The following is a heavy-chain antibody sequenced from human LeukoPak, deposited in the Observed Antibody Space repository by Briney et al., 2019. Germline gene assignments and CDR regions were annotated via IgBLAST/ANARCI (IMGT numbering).Heavy chain of an antibody. Sequence: GASVKVSCTASGYTFTSYGISWVRQAPGQGLEWMGWISAYNGNTTYAQKLQGRVTMTTDTSTSTAYMELRSLRSDDTAVYYCARGGIAVAGYYYYGMDVWGQGTTVTVSS. J-gene: IGHJ6*02. CDR2: ISAYNGNT. V-gene: IGHV1-18*01. CDR3: ARGGIAVAGYYYYGMDV. CDR1: GYTFTSYG. D-gene: IGHD6-19*01.